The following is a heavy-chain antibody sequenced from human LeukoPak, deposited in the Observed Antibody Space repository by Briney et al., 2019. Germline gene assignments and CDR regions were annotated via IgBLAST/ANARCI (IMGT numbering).Heavy chain of an antibody. CDR3: ARESESYDSSGSTFKY. Sequence: PGGSLRLSCAASGFTFSSYAMHWVRQAPGKGLEWVAVISYDGSKKYYADYVKGRFTISRDKSKNTLYLQMNSLRPEDTAVYYCARESESYDSSGSTFKYWGQGTLVTVSS. J-gene: IGHJ4*02. CDR2: ISYDGSKK. V-gene: IGHV3-30*04. CDR1: GFTFSSYA. D-gene: IGHD3-22*01.